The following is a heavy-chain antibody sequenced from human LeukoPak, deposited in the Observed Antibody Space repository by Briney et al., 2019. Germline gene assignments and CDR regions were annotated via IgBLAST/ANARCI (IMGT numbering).Heavy chain of an antibody. V-gene: IGHV3-30*04. Sequence: PGGSLRLSCAASGFTFSSYAMHWVRQAPGKGLEWVAVISYDGSNKYYADSVKGRFTISRDNSKNTLYLQMNSLRAEDTAVYYCAKEAWALRGSGSYGAFDIWGQGTMVTVSS. CDR3: AKEAWALRGSGSYGAFDI. J-gene: IGHJ3*02. D-gene: IGHD3-10*01. CDR1: GFTFSSYA. CDR2: ISYDGSNK.